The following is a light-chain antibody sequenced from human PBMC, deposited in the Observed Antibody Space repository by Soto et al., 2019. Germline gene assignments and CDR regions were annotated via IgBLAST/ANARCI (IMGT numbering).Light chain of an antibody. Sequence: QSVLTQPPSASGSPGQSVTISCTGTSSDVGGYNYVSWYQQHRGKAPKVIIYEVSKRPSGVPDRFSGSKSGSTASLTVSGLQAEDEADYYCSSYAVTNPFVFGTGTRSPS. CDR1: SSDVGGYNY. J-gene: IGLJ1*01. CDR3: SSYAVTNPFV. CDR2: EVS. V-gene: IGLV2-8*01.